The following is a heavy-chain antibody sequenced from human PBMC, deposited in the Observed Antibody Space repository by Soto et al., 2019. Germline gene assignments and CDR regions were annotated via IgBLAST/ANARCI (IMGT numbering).Heavy chain of an antibody. CDR3: ARGRGIAVAGDY. V-gene: IGHV3-30-3*01. J-gene: IGHJ4*02. CDR1: GFIFSSYA. Sequence: QVQLVESGGGVVQPGRSLRLSCAASGFIFSSYAMHWVRQAPGKGLEWVAVMSYDGTNKYYADSVKGRFTISRDNSKNTLYLQMNSLGTEDTAVYYCARGRGIAVAGDYWGQGTLVTVSS. D-gene: IGHD6-19*01. CDR2: MSYDGTNK.